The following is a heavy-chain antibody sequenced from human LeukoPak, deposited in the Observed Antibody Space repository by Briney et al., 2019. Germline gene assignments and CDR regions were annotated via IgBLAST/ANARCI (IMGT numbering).Heavy chain of an antibody. D-gene: IGHD3-9*01. J-gene: IGHJ5*02. V-gene: IGHV3-23*01. CDR1: AFTFSNYA. Sequence: PGGSLRLSCAASAFTFSNYAMSWVRQAPGKGLEWVSTVRGSGDKTYYAESVKGRFTISRDNSRNTLYLQMNSLRAEDTALYYCAKDTGWDILTGWSRGDWFDPWGQGTLVTVSS. CDR3: AKDTGWDILTGWSRGDWFDP. CDR2: VRGSGDKT.